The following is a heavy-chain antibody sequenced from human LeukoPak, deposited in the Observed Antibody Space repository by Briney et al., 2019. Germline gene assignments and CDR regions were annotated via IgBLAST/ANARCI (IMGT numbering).Heavy chain of an antibody. CDR1: GFTFSTYS. D-gene: IGHD3-22*01. J-gene: IGHJ4*02. Sequence: GGSLRLSCAGSGFTFSTYSMNWVRQAPGKGLEWVSYISSSSSTIYYADSVKGRFTISRDNAKNSLYLQVNSLRDEDTAVYYCARVRNGYYFDYWGQGTLVTVSS. CDR3: ARVRNGYYFDY. CDR2: ISSSSSTI. V-gene: IGHV3-48*02.